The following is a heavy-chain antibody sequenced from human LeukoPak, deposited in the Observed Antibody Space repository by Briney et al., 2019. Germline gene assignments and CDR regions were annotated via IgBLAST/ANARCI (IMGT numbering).Heavy chain of an antibody. D-gene: IGHD5-18*01. CDR1: GGSISSYY. J-gene: IGHJ4*02. Sequence: SETLSLTCTVSGGSISSYYWSWIRQPPGKGLEWIGYIYYSGSTNYNPSLKSRVTISVDTSKNQFSLKLSSVTAADTAVYYCAREGVQLWLAYFDYWGQGTLVTVSS. CDR3: AREGVQLWLAYFDY. V-gene: IGHV4-59*12. CDR2: IYYSGST.